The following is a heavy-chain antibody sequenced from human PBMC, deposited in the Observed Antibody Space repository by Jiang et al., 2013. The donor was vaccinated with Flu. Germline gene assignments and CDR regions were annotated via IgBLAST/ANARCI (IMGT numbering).Heavy chain of an antibody. J-gene: IGHJ4*02. CDR1: STAYQLL. Sequence: LKISCKGSWSTAYQLLDRLGAPDARERPWSGWGSIYPGDSDTRYSPSFRGQVTISADKSIRTAYLQWSRLKASDTATYYCAREHYYDSTPYYVLDYWGQGTLVTVSS. CDR3: AREHYYDSTPYYVLDY. D-gene: IGHD3-22*01. CDR2: IYPGDSDT. V-gene: IGHV5-51*01.